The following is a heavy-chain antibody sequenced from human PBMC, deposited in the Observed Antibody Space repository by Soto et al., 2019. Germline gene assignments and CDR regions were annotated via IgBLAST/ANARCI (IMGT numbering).Heavy chain of an antibody. V-gene: IGHV3-7*01. CDR2: IKQDGSEK. CDR3: ARAGRPGSGLKGQARAPRYAPALHIVATTEPQYYFDY. CDR1: GFTFSSYW. D-gene: IGHD5-12*01. Sequence: GGSLRLSCAASGFTFSSYWMSWVRQAPGKGLEWVANIKQDGSEKYYVDSVKGRFTISRDNAKNSLYLQMNSLRAEDTAVYCCARAGRPGSGLKGQARAPRYAPALHIVATTEPQYYFDYWGQGTLVTVSS. J-gene: IGHJ4*02.